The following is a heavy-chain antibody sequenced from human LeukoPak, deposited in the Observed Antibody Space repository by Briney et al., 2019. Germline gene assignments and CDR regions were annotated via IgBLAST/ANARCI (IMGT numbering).Heavy chain of an antibody. D-gene: IGHD3-22*01. CDR2: MNPNSGNT. Sequence: ASVKVSCKASGYTFTSYDINWVRQATGQGLEWMGWMNPNSGNTGYAQKFQGRVTMTRNTSISTAYMEPSSLRSEDTAVYYCARAPSLLDSSGYLVNFFDYWGQGTLVTVSS. V-gene: IGHV1-8*01. J-gene: IGHJ4*02. CDR1: GYTFTSYD. CDR3: ARAPSLLDSSGYLVNFFDY.